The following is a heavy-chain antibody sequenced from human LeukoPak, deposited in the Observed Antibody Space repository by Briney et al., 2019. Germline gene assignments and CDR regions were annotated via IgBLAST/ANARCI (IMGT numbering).Heavy chain of an antibody. CDR2: ISSSSSTI. CDR1: RFTVSSNY. Sequence: GGSLRLSCATSRFTVSSNYMSWVRQAPGKGLEWVSYISSSSSTIYYADSVKGRFTISRDNAKHSLYLQMNSLRAEDTAVYYCARAGYCSGGSCSDYYYYMDVWGKGTTVTVSS. D-gene: IGHD2-15*01. CDR3: ARAGYCSGGSCSDYYYYMDV. V-gene: IGHV3-48*01. J-gene: IGHJ6*03.